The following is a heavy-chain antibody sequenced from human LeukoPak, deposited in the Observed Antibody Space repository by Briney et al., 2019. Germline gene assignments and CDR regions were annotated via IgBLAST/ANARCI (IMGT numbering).Heavy chain of an antibody. V-gene: IGHV1-8*01. D-gene: IGHD2-21*01. J-gene: IGHJ4*02. CDR1: GYTFTSYD. CDR2: MNPNSGNT. Sequence: ASVKVSCKASGYTFTSYDINWVRQATGQGLEWMGWMNPNSGNTGYAQKFQGRVTMTRNTSISTAYMELSSLRSEDTAVYYCATDYIPTGRQDYWGQGTLVTVSS. CDR3: ATDYIPTGRQDY.